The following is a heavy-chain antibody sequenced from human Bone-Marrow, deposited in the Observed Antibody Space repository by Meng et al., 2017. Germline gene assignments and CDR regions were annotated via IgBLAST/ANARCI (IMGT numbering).Heavy chain of an antibody. CDR3: ATDLGLIVTPNVGY. Sequence: GGSLRLSCAASGFTVSSNYMSWVRQAPGKGLEWVGRIKNKIDGETTDYAAPVKGRFTISRDDLKKVLYLQMNSLTTEDTAVYYCATDLGLIVTPNVGYWGQGTLVTVSS. J-gene: IGHJ4*02. CDR2: IKNKIDGETT. D-gene: IGHD5-12*01. V-gene: IGHV3-15*01. CDR1: GFTVSSNY.